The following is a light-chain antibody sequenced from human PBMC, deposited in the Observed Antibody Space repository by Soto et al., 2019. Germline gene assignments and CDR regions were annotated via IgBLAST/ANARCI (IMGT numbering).Light chain of an antibody. V-gene: IGLV1-47*01. Sequence: QSVLTQPPSASGTPGQRVTISCSGSSSNIGSNLVYWYQQLPGTAPKLLIYRNNQRPSGVPDRFSGSNSGTSASLAISGLRSEDEADYYCAAWDDSLSGVVFGGGTKLTVL. CDR2: RNN. CDR3: AAWDDSLSGVV. CDR1: SSNIGSNL. J-gene: IGLJ2*01.